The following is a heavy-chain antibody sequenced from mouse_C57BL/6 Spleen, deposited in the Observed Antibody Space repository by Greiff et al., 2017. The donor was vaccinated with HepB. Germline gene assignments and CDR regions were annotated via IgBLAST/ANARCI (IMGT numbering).Heavy chain of an antibody. CDR2: IDPSDSET. D-gene: IGHD4-1*01. J-gene: IGHJ2*01. V-gene: IGHV1-52*01. CDR1: GYTFTSYW. CDR3: ARGTGPGDY. Sequence: QVQLQQPGAELVRPGSSVKLSCKASGYTFTSYWMHWVKQRPIQGLEWIGNIDPSDSETHYNQKFKDKATLTVDKSSSTAYMQLSILTSEDSAVYYCARGTGPGDYWGQGTTLTVSS.